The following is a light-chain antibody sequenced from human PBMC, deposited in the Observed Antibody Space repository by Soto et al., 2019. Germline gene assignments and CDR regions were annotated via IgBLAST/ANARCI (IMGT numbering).Light chain of an antibody. CDR2: AAS. J-gene: IGKJ5*01. V-gene: IGKV1-27*01. CDR1: QGISNY. CDR3: QKYSSVIT. Sequence: DIQMTQSPASLSASVGDRVTITCRASQGISNYLAWYQQKPGKVPKLLIYAASTLQSGVPSRFSGSGSGTDFTLTITSLQPEDVATYYCQKYSSVITFGQGTLLEIK.